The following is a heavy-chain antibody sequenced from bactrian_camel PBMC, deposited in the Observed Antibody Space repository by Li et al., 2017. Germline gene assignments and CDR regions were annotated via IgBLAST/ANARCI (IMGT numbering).Heavy chain of an antibody. V-gene: IGHV3S1*01. CDR2: DNNGGLDI. J-gene: IGHJ4*01. CDR1: GFTFTKYH. Sequence: VQLVESGGGLVQPGESLTLSCAASGFTFTKYHMSWVRQAPGKGLEWVSGDNNGGLDITYADSVKGRFNMSRDNAQNTLYLHLNSLKTEDTAMYYCANFVVGSWSLGSHWGQGTQVTVS. CDR3: ANFVVGSWSLGSH. D-gene: IGHD6*01.